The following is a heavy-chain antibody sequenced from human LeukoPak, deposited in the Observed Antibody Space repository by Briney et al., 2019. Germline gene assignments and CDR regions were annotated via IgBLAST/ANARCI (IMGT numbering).Heavy chain of an antibody. D-gene: IGHD3-3*01. CDR2: INPNSGGT. CDR3: AYGRDFWSGYYLDY. V-gene: IGHV1-2*06. CDR1: GGTFSGYA. J-gene: IGHJ4*02. Sequence: GASVKVSCKASGGTFSGYAISWVRQAPGQGLEWMGRINPNSGGTNYAQKFQGRVTMTRDTSISTAYMELSRLRSDDTAVYYCAYGRDFWSGYYLDYWGQGTLVTVSS.